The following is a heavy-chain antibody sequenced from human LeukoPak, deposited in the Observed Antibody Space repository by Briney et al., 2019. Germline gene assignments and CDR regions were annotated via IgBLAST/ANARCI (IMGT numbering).Heavy chain of an antibody. CDR2: ISSSSSTI. D-gene: IGHD3/OR15-3a*01. CDR1: GFTFGTYA. V-gene: IGHV3-48*04. J-gene: IGHJ4*02. Sequence: PGGSLRLSCAASGFTFGTYAMNWVRQAPGKGLEWVSYISSSSSTIYYADSVKGRFTISRDNAKDSQYLQMDSLRAEDTAVYYCAGHDDFSRSFDYWGQAVLVTVSS. CDR3: AGHDDFSRSFDY.